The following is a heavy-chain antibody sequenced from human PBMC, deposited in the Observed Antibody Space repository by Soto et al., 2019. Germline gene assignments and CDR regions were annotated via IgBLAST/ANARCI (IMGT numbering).Heavy chain of an antibody. D-gene: IGHD2-2*01. V-gene: IGHV1-2*04. CDR1: GYTFTGYY. CDR2: INPNSGGT. Sequence: APEKVSCKASGYTFTGYYMHWVRQAPGQGHEWMGWINPNSGGTNYAQKFQGWVTMTRDTSISTAYMELSRLRSDDTAVYYCARAYCSSTSYYSEGDAFAIRGQGTMVTVS. J-gene: IGHJ3*02. CDR3: ARAYCSSTSYYSEGDAFAI.